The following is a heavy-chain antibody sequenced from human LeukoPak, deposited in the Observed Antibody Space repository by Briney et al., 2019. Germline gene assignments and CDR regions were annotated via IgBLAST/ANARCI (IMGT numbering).Heavy chain of an antibody. CDR1: GFTLSSYS. J-gene: IGHJ6*02. Sequence: GGSLRLSCAASGFTLSSYSMNWVRQAPGKGLEWVSSISSSSNYIYYTDSVKGRFIISRDNAKNSLYLQMNSLRAEDTAVYYCTRDHYYDSSGYYYYYYGMDVWGQGTTVTVPS. D-gene: IGHD3-22*01. V-gene: IGHV3-21*01. CDR3: TRDHYYDSSGYYYYYYGMDV. CDR2: ISSSSNYI.